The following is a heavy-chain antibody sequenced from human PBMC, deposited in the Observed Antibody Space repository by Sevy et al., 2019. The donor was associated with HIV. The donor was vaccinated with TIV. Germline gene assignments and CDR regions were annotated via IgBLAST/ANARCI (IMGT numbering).Heavy chain of an antibody. CDR2: VYSSGAA. Sequence: LSLTCTVSGGSIRSGDYSWNWIRQPPGKGLEWIGHVYSSGAARYNPSLMRRVGISVDTSKKQFSLILSSVTAADTAVYFCARTGIPYVSESFFDAWGQGTLVTVSS. D-gene: IGHD2-21*01. CDR1: GGSIRSGDYS. V-gene: IGHV4-30-4*08. J-gene: IGHJ4*02. CDR3: ARTGIPYVSESFFDA.